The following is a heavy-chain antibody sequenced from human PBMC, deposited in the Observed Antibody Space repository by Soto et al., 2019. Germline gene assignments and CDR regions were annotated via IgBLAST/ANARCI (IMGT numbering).Heavy chain of an antibody. J-gene: IGHJ4*02. D-gene: IGHD5-18*01. CDR2: IYYDGST. CDR3: ASEGGRYSYDMFDY. Sequence: QVQLQESGPGLVKPSETLSLTCTVSGGSVSSGSYYWSWMRQPPGKGLEWIGYIYYDGSTNYNPSLKSRVTISVDTSKTQFSLKLSSVTAADTAVYSCASEGGRYSYDMFDYWGQGTLVTVSS. CDR1: GGSVSSGSYY. V-gene: IGHV4-61*01.